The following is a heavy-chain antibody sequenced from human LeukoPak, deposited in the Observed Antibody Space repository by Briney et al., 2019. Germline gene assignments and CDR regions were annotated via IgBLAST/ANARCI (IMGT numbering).Heavy chain of an antibody. CDR1: GFTFSNYS. V-gene: IGHV3-23*01. Sequence: GGSLRLSCAASGFTFSNYSMSWVRQAPGKGLEWVSAISGSGGSTYYADSVKGRFTISRDNSKNTLYLQMNSLRAEDTAVYYCAKDLRSAGVTAIREFDYWGQGTLVTVSS. CDR2: ISGSGGST. D-gene: IGHD2-21*02. CDR3: AKDLRSAGVTAIREFDY. J-gene: IGHJ4*02.